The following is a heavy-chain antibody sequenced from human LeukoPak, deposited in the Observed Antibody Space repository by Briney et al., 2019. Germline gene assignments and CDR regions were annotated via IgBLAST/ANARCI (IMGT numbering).Heavy chain of an antibody. CDR1: GFTFSSYS. V-gene: IGHV3-48*04. J-gene: IGHJ4*02. CDR3: ARAPTTSTTSNFDY. CDR2: ISSSSSTI. D-gene: IGHD1-26*01. Sequence: GGSLRLSCAASGFTFSSYSMNWVRQAPGKGLEWVSYISSSSSTIYYADSVKGRFTISRDNAKNSLYLQMNSLRAEDTAVYYCARAPTTSTTSNFDYWGQGTLVTVSS.